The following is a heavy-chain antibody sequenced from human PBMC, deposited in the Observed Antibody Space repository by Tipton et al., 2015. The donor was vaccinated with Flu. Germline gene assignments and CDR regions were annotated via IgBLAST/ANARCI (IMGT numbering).Heavy chain of an antibody. J-gene: IGHJ4*02. CDR1: GGSFSGYY. V-gene: IGHV4-34*01. CDR3: ARKRTYSSGWYAH. CDR2: INHSGST. Sequence: TLSLTCAVYGGSFSGYYWSWIRQPPGKGLEWIGEINHSGSTNYNPSLKSRVTISVDTSKNQFSLKLSSVTAADTAVYYCARKRTYSSGWYAHWGQGTLVTVSS. D-gene: IGHD6-19*01.